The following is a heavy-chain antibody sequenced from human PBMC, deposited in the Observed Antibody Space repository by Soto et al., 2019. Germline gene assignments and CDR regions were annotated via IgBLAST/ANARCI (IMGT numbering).Heavy chain of an antibody. V-gene: IGHV5-51*01. D-gene: IGHD3-10*01. CDR3: ARVASKPTRPGDWFDP. CDR2: IYAGDSDI. CDR1: GYSFTTYW. Sequence: PGESLKISCQASGYSFTTYWIAWVRQMPGKGLECMGIIYAGDSDIRYSPSFEGQVTISVDKSINTAYLQWDSLKASDTAVYYCARVASKPTRPGDWFDPWGQGTQVTVSS. J-gene: IGHJ5*02.